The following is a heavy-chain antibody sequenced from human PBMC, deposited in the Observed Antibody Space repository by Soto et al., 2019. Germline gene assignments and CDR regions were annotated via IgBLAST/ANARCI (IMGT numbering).Heavy chain of an antibody. CDR2: IYPRDSDT. Sequence: PGESLKISCKGSGYSFTNYWIGWVRQMPGKGLEWMGIIYPRDSDTRYSPSFQGQVTISADKSINTAYLQWSSLKASDTAMYYCATGEGDTAVVLSLPADYWGQGTLVTVSS. V-gene: IGHV5-51*01. D-gene: IGHD5-18*01. CDR1: GYSFTNYW. CDR3: ATGEGDTAVVLSLPADY. J-gene: IGHJ4*02.